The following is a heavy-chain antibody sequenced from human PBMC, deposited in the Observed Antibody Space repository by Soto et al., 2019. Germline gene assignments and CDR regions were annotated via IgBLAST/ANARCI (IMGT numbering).Heavy chain of an antibody. J-gene: IGHJ6*02. CDR2: IWYDGSNK. CDR1: GFTFSSYG. V-gene: IGHV3-33*01. D-gene: IGHD6-19*01. Sequence: RSLRLSCAASGFTFSSYGMHWVRQAPGKGLEWVAVIWYDGSNKYYADSVKGRFTISRDNSKNTLYLQMNSLRAEDTAVYYCARDYLSSGWYGHYGMDVWGQGTTVTXSS. CDR3: ARDYLSSGWYGHYGMDV.